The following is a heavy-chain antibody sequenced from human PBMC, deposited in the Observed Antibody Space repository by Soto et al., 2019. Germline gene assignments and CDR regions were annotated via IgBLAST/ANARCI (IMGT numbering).Heavy chain of an antibody. D-gene: IGHD3-3*01. CDR1: GGFFSGYY. V-gene: IGHV4-34*01. Sequence: SETLSLTCAVYGGFFSGYYWSWIRQPPGKGLEWIGEINHSGSTNYNPSLKSRVTISVDTSKNQFSLKLSSVTAADTAVYYCARVVTIFVVVIITHMTDSLIWGEATLVSV. CDR3: ARVVTIFVVVIITHMTDSLI. CDR2: INHSGST. J-gene: IGHJ3*02.